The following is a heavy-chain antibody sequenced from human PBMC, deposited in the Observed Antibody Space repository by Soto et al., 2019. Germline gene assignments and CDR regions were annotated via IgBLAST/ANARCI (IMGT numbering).Heavy chain of an antibody. J-gene: IGHJ6*02. CDR2: IYYSGST. CDR3: ARASTVTTGYYYYGMDV. CDR1: GGSISSYY. V-gene: IGHV4-59*01. D-gene: IGHD4-17*01. Sequence: SETLSVTCTVSGGSISSYYWSWIRQPPGKGLEWIGYIYYSGSTNYNPSLKSRVTISVDTSKNQFSLKLSSVTAADTAVYYCARASTVTTGYYYYGMDVWGQGTTVTVSS.